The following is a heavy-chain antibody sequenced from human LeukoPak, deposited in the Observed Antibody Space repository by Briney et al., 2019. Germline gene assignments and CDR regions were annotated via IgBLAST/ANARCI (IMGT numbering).Heavy chain of an antibody. V-gene: IGHV4-4*07. CDR3: ARGPKLSGSYTFDC. CDR1: GDSISGYY. CDR2: IYNSENS. Sequence: SETLSLTCTVSGDSISGYYWSWIRQPAGKGLEWIGRIYNSENSNYSPSLKSRVTMSIDTSKNQFSLKLTSVTAADTAVYYCARGPKLSGSYTFDCWGQGTLVTVSS. D-gene: IGHD1-26*01. J-gene: IGHJ4*02.